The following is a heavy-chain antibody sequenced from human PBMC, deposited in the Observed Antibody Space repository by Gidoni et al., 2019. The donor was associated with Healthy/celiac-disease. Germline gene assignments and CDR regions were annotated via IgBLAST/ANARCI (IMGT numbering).Heavy chain of an antibody. CDR1: GFTFRSYA. V-gene: IGHV3-30-3*01. D-gene: IGHD6-13*01. CDR3: ASIAAAGPFDY. Sequence: QVQLVESGGGVVQPGRSLRLSCAASGFTFRSYAMHWVRQAPGKGLEWVAVISYDGSNKYYADSVKGRFTISRDNSKNTLYLQMNSLRAEDTAVYYCASIAAAGPFDYWGQGTLVTVSS. CDR2: ISYDGSNK. J-gene: IGHJ4*02.